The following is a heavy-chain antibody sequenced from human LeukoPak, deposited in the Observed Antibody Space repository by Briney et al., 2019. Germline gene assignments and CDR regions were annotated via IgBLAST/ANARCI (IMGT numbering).Heavy chain of an antibody. CDR3: ARQASGGWYYDY. V-gene: IGHV1-2*02. CDR2: INPNSGGA. D-gene: IGHD6-19*01. Sequence: APVKASCKPSGYTFPDYYMHCLRQAPGQGLEWMGWINPNSGGAHYAQKFQGRVSMTRDTSISTIYMELSRLTAGDTAVYDCARQASGGWYYDYWGQGTLVTVSS. J-gene: IGHJ4*02. CDR1: GYTFPDYY.